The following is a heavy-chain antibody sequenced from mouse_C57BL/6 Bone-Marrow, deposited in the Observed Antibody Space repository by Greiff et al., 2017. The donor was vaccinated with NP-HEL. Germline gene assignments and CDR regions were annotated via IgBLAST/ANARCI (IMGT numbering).Heavy chain of an antibody. CDR2: INPGSGGT. D-gene: IGHD2-4*01. CDR1: GYAFTNYL. V-gene: IGHV1-54*01. Sequence: VKLMESGAELVRPGTSVKLSCKASGYAFTNYLIEWVKQRPGQGLEWIGVINPGSGGTNYNEKFKGKATLTADKSSSTAYMQLSSLTSEDSAVYFCARTPLYYDYDWFAYWGQGTLVTVSA. J-gene: IGHJ3*01. CDR3: ARTPLYYDYDWFAY.